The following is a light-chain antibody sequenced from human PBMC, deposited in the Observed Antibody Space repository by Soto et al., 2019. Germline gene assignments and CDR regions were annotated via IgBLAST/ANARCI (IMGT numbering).Light chain of an antibody. Sequence: DIQMTRSPSSLSASVGDRVTITCRASQGISNYLAWYQQIPGKVPRLLIYAASTLQSGVPSRFSGSGSGTDFTLTISSLQPEDVATYYCQKYNSARWTFGLGTKVEIK. CDR3: QKYNSARWT. J-gene: IGKJ1*01. CDR1: QGISNY. V-gene: IGKV1-27*01. CDR2: AAS.